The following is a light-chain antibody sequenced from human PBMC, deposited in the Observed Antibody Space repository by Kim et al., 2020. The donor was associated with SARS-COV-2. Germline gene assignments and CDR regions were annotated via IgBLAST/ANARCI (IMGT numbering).Light chain of an antibody. V-gene: IGLV1-44*01. Sequence: QSVLTQPPSASGTPGQRVTISCCGSSSNIGSNTVNWYQQLPGTAPKLLIYSNNPRPSGVPDRFSGSKSGTSASLAISGLQSEDEADYYCAAWDDSLNGYVFGTGTKVTVL. CDR3: AAWDDSLNGYV. CDR2: SNN. CDR1: SSNIGSNT. J-gene: IGLJ1*01.